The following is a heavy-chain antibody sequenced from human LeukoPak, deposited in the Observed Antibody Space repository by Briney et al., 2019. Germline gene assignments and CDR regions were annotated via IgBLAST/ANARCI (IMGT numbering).Heavy chain of an antibody. D-gene: IGHD3-9*01. CDR3: ARVTGYMIEDYFDY. CDR2: VDHTGST. Sequence: PSETLSLTCSVSDDSITMYYWTWIRQPPGKGLEWIGYVDHTGSTNFNPSLKSRVTISVDTPKNQFSLKLSSVTAADTAVYYCARVTGYMIEDYFDYWGQGILVTVSS. CDR1: DDSITMYY. V-gene: IGHV4-59*01. J-gene: IGHJ4*02.